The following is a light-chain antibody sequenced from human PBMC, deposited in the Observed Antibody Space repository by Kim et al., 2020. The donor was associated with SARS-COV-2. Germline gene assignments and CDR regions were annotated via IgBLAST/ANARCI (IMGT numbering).Light chain of an antibody. CDR1: SLRSYY. Sequence: LGQTVRITCQGDSLRSYYASWDQQKPGQAPVLVIYGKNNRPSGIPDRFSGFSSGNTASLTIPGAQAEDEADYYCNSRDSSGNPRWVFGGGTQLTVL. CDR2: GKN. V-gene: IGLV3-19*01. J-gene: IGLJ3*02. CDR3: NSRDSSGNPRWV.